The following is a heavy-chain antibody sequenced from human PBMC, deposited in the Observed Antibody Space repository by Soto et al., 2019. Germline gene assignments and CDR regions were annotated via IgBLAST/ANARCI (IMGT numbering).Heavy chain of an antibody. V-gene: IGHV3-33*01. J-gene: IGHJ5*02. CDR2: IWYDGSNK. CDR3: ASGTGTTNWFDP. CDR1: GFTFSSYG. D-gene: IGHD1-7*01. Sequence: SLRLSCAASGFTFSSYGMHWVRQAPGKGLEWVAVIWYDGSNKYYADSVKGRFTISRDNSKNTLYLQMNSLRAEDTAVYYCASGTGTTNWFDPWGQGTLVTVSS.